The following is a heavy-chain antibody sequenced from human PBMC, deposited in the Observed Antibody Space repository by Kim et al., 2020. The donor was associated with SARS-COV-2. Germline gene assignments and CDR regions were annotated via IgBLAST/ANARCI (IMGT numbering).Heavy chain of an antibody. CDR1: GGSLSGYY. CDR3: PRSDGLND. Sequence: SETLSLTCVVYGGSLSGYYWSWIRQSPGKGLEWVGDINHRGSTNYNPSLKSRVTISVNTSKNLLSLKLSSVTAADTAVYNCPRSDGLNDWGLGTLATAS. J-gene: IGHJ4*02. CDR2: INHRGST. V-gene: IGHV4-34*01. D-gene: IGHD2-8*01.